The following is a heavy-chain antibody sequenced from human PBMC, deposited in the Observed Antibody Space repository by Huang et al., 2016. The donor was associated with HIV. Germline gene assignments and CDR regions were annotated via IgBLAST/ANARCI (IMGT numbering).Heavy chain of an antibody. D-gene: IGHD3-16*01. Sequence: QVQLHQWGAGLLKPSETLSLTCAVDGGSFSGPNWTWIRQTPGKGLGWIGEINHSGRTNYSPSLKRRVTISLDTSKNQFSLRPRSVTAADTAVYYCARGRGDARGFLGLDFWGQGTLVTVSS. V-gene: IGHV4-34*01. J-gene: IGHJ4*02. CDR1: GGSFSGPN. CDR3: ARGRGDARGFLGLDF. CDR2: INHSGRT.